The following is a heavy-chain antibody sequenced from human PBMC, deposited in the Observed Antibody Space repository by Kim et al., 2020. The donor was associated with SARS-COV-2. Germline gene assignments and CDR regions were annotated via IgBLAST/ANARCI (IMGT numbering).Heavy chain of an antibody. Sequence: ASVKVSCKVSGYTLTELSMHWVRQAPGKGLEWMGGFDPEDGETIYAQKFQGRVTMTEDTSTDTAYMELSSLRSEDTAVYYCATVWLQLNWFDPWGQGTLVTVSS. D-gene: IGHD3-10*01. CDR3: ATVWLQLNWFDP. J-gene: IGHJ5*02. CDR2: FDPEDGET. CDR1: GYTLTELS. V-gene: IGHV1-24*01.